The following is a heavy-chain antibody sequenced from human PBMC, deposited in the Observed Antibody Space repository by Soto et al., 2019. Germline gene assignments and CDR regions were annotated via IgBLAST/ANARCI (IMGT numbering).Heavy chain of an antibody. Sequence: PSETLSLTCTVSGGSISSISYYRGRIRQPPGKGLEWIGNVYYGGSTYYNPSLKSRVTISVETSKSQFSLKLSSVTAADTAVYYCAGGDYYHSSGYYFYYYTMDVWGQGTTVTVSS. V-gene: IGHV4-39*01. D-gene: IGHD3-22*01. CDR1: GGSISSISYY. J-gene: IGHJ6*02. CDR2: VYYGGST. CDR3: AGGDYYHSSGYYFYYYTMDV.